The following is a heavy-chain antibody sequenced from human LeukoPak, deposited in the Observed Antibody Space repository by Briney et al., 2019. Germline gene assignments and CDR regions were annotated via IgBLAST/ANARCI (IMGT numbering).Heavy chain of an antibody. Sequence: ASVKVSCKASGYTFTGYYMHWVRQAPGQGHEWMGWINPNSGGTNYAQKFQGRVTMTRDTSISIAYMELSSLKSDDTAVYYCAREGGSSYGYAYHWGQGTLVTVSS. CDR1: GYTFTGYY. D-gene: IGHD5-18*01. CDR2: INPNSGGT. V-gene: IGHV1-2*02. CDR3: AREGGSSYGYAYH. J-gene: IGHJ5*02.